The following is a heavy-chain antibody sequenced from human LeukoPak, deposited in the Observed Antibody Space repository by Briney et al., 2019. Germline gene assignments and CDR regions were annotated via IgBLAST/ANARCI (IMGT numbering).Heavy chain of an antibody. CDR1: GFTLSSYG. D-gene: IGHD6-6*01. CDR2: ISYDGSNK. CDR3: AKVSLAARRFSSLYYYGMDV. V-gene: IGHV3-30*18. J-gene: IGHJ6*02. Sequence: GRSLRLSCAASGFTLSSYGMHWVRQAPGKGLEWVAVISYDGSNKYYADSVKGRFTISRENSKNTLYLQMNSLRAEDTAVYYCAKVSLAARRFSSLYYYGMDVWGQGTTVTVSS.